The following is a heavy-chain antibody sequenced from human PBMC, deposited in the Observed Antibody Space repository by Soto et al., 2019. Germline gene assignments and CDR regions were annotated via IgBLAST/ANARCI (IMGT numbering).Heavy chain of an antibody. CDR1: GYTFTGYY. V-gene: IGHV1-2*02. CDR2: INPNSGGT. J-gene: IGHJ4*02. CDR3: ARGDRITMIVVVPPGY. Sequence: ASVKVYCKSSGYTFTGYYMHWVRQAPGQGLEWMGWINPNSGGTNYAQKFQGRVTMTRDTSISTAYMELSRLRSDDTAVYYCARGDRITMIVVVPPGYWGQGTLVTVSS. D-gene: IGHD3-22*01.